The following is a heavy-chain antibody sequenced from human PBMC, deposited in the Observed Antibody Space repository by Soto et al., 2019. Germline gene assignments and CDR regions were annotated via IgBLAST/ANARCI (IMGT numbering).Heavy chain of an antibody. D-gene: IGHD3-10*01. Sequence: QVQLVESGGGVVQPGRSLRLSCAASGFTFSSYAMHWVRQAPGKGLEWVAVISYDGSNKYYADSVKGRFTISRDNSKNTLYLQMNSLRAEDTAVYYCARDITMVRGVITYDAFDIWGQGTMVTVSS. J-gene: IGHJ3*02. CDR3: ARDITMVRGVITYDAFDI. V-gene: IGHV3-30-3*01. CDR2: ISYDGSNK. CDR1: GFTFSSYA.